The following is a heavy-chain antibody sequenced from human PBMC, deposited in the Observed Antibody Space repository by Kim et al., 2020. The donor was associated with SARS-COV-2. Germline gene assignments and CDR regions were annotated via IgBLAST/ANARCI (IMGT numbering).Heavy chain of an antibody. CDR3: ARDRWEWLRFTLDY. J-gene: IGHJ4*02. CDR2: IIPIFGTA. D-gene: IGHD5-12*01. Sequence: SVKVSCKASGGTFSSYAISWVRQAPGQGLEWMGGIIPIFGTANYAQKFQGRVTITADESTSTAYMELSSLRSEDTAVYYCARDRWEWLRFTLDYWGQGTLVTVSS. CDR1: GGTFSSYA. V-gene: IGHV1-69*13.